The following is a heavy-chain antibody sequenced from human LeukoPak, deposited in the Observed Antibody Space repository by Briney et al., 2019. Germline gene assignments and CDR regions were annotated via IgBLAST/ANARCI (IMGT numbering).Heavy chain of an antibody. Sequence: GGSLRLSCAASGFTFSSYSMNWVRQAPGKGLEWVSSISSSSSYIYYADSVKGRFTNSRDNAKNSLYLQMNSLRAEDTTVYYCAGDGDYCSSTSCYAFDIWGEGTMVTVAS. CDR1: GFTFSSYS. CDR2: ISSSSSYI. J-gene: IGHJ3*02. V-gene: IGHV3-21*01. CDR3: AGDGDYCSSTSCYAFDI. D-gene: IGHD2-2*01.